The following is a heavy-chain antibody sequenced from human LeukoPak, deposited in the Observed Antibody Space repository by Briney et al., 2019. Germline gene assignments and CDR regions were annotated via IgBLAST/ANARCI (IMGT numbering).Heavy chain of an antibody. Sequence: GGSLRLSCVASGFAFTNHAMTWVRQAPGKGLEWVSSIGGTDGSTYYADSVRGRFTISRDNSKDTPYLQMNSLRVEDTATYYCAKRDSHGSHPYYLDSWGQGALVTVSS. CDR2: IGGTDGST. CDR1: GFAFTNHA. V-gene: IGHV3-23*01. D-gene: IGHD3-10*01. CDR3: AKRDSHGSHPYYLDS. J-gene: IGHJ4*02.